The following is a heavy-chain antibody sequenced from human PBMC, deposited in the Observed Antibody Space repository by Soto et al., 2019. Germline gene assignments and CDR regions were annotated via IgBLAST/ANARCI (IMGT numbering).Heavy chain of an antibody. D-gene: IGHD1-1*01. CDR3: ARGSGIVALPGELEDVKYDY. CDR1: GQSFSGHS. CDR2: INKSGST. Sequence: QVQLQQWGAGLVKPSETLSLSCAVYGQSFSGHSWAWIRQPPGTGLEWIGEINKSGSTYYNPSLNSRVTISTDTSKNQFSLKLSAVSAADTAAYFCARGSGIVALPGELEDVKYDYWGQGTLVNVSS. J-gene: IGHJ4*02. V-gene: IGHV4-34*01.